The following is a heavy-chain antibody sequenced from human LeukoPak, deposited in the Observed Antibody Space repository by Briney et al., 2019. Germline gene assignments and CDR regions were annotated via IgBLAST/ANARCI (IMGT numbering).Heavy chain of an antibody. Sequence: PGGSLRLSCAASGFTFSSYWMHWVRQAPGKGLVWVSLIISDGSSTRYADSVKGRFTISRDNAKNTPYLQMNSLRAEDTAVYYCARDKGYSKDYWGQGTLVTVSS. V-gene: IGHV3-74*01. CDR1: GFTFSSYW. CDR2: IISDGSST. CDR3: ARDKGYSKDY. J-gene: IGHJ4*02. D-gene: IGHD4-11*01.